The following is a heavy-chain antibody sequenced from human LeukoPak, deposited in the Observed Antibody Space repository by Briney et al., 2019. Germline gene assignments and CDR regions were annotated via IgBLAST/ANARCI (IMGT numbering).Heavy chain of an antibody. CDR3: AKYDFWSGYSFDY. D-gene: IGHD3-3*01. CDR1: GLTFSSYA. Sequence: PGGSLRLSCAASGLTFSSYAMSWVRQAPGKGLEWVSAISGSGGSTYYADSVKGRFTISRDNSKNTLYLQMNSLRAEDTAVYYCAKYDFWSGYSFDYWGQGTLVTVSS. J-gene: IGHJ4*02. V-gene: IGHV3-23*01. CDR2: ISGSGGST.